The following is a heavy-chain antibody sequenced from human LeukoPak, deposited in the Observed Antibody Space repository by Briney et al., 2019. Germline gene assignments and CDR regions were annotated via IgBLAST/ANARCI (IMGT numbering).Heavy chain of an antibody. V-gene: IGHV4-39*01. D-gene: IGHD3-10*01. J-gene: IGHJ4*02. CDR1: GGSISSTSYY. CDR3: AKHEALGTGYYGSGSYHPLWYFDY. Sequence: PSETLSLTCTVSGGSISSTSYYWGWIRQPPGKGLEWIGSIHYSGGSSYNPSFKSRVTISVDTSKNQFSLNLNSVTAADTAVYYCAKHEALGTGYYGSGSYHPLWYFDYWGQGALVTVSS. CDR2: IHYSGGS.